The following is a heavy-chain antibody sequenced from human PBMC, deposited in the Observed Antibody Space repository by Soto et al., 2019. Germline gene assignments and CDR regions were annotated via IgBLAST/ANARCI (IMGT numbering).Heavy chain of an antibody. CDR3: ASGGYYYYYGMDV. CDR1: CGSVSSGSYY. Sequence: SETLSLTCTFSCGSVSSGSYYWSWIRQPPGKGLEWIGYIYYSGSTNYNPSLKSRVTISVDTSKNQFSLKLSSVTAADTAVYYCASGGYYYYYGMDVWGQGTTVTVSS. V-gene: IGHV4-61*01. J-gene: IGHJ6*02. CDR2: IYYSGST.